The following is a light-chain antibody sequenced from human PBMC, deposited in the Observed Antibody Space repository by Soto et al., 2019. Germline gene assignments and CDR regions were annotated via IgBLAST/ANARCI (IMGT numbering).Light chain of an antibody. CDR3: GTWDTSLGAGRV. V-gene: IGLV1-51*02. J-gene: IGLJ1*01. CDR2: ETN. CDR1: SSNIGNNY. Sequence: QSVLTQPPSVSAAPGQTVTISCSGSSSNIGNNYVSWYQQLPGAAPKLLIYETNRRPAGIPDRFSGSKSGTSATLAITGLQGADGADYYGGTWDTSLGAGRVFGPGTKVTVL.